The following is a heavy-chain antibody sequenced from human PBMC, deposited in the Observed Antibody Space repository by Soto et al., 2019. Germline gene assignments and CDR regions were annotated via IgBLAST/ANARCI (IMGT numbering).Heavy chain of an antibody. CDR3: ARVVLNGTAREYFDY. D-gene: IGHD1-7*01. Sequence: PSETLSLTCTVSGGSISSSSYYWGWIRQPPGKGLEWIGSVHYSGRNYYNSSLESRVAIYADTSKNQFSVKLTSVTAADTAVYFCARVVLNGTAREYFDYWGQGTQVTVSS. V-gene: IGHV4-39*01. CDR1: GGSISSSSYY. J-gene: IGHJ4*02. CDR2: VHYSGRN.